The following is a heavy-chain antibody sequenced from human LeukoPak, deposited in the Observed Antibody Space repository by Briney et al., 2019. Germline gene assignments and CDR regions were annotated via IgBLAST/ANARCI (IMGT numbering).Heavy chain of an antibody. V-gene: IGHV1-3*01. CDR1: GYTFTSYA. Sequence: GASVKVSCKASGYTFTSYAMHWVRQAPGQRLEWMGWINAGNGNTKYSQKFQGRVTITRDTSASTAYMELSSLRSEDTAVYYCARTPEVYYYDSSHFDYWGQGTLVTVSS. J-gene: IGHJ4*02. D-gene: IGHD3-22*01. CDR2: INAGNGNT. CDR3: ARTPEVYYYDSSHFDY.